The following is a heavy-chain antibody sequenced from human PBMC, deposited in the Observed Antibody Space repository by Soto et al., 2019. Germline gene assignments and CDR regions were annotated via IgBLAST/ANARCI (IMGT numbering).Heavy chain of an antibody. J-gene: IGHJ5*02. D-gene: IGHD3-3*01. V-gene: IGHV4-39*01. CDR2: IYYSGST. CDR1: GGSISSSSYY. CDR3: ARHDTIFGPGGWFDP. Sequence: QLQLQESGPGLVKPSETLSLTCTVSGGSISSSSYYWGWIRQPPGKGLEWIGSIYYSGSTYYNPSLKSRVTISVDTSKNQFSLKLSSVTAADTAVYYCARHDTIFGPGGWFDPWGQGTLVTVSS.